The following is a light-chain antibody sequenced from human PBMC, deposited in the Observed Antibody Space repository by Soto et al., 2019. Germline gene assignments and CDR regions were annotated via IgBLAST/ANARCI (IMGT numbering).Light chain of an antibody. J-gene: IGLJ1*01. CDR3: SSYAGSNTYV. V-gene: IGLV2-8*01. CDR1: SSDVGAYNY. Sequence: QSALTQPPSASGSPGQSVTISCTGTSSDVGAYNYVSWYQQHPGNAPKLLIYEVSKRPSGVPDRFSGSKSGNTASLTVSGLQAEDETDYYCSSYAGSNTYVFGTGTKLTVL. CDR2: EVS.